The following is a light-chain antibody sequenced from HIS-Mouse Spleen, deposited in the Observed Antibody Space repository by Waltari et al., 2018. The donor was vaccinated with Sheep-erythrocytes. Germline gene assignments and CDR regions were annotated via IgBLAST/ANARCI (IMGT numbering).Light chain of an antibody. CDR1: SRDVGGYNY. Sequence: QSALTQPRSVSGSPGQSVTISCTGTSRDVGGYNYVSWYQQHPGKAPKLMNYDVSKRPSGVPDRFSGSKSGNTASLTISGLQAEDEADYYCCSYAGSYNHVFATGTKVTVL. V-gene: IGLV2-11*01. CDR2: DVS. CDR3: CSYAGSYNHV. J-gene: IGLJ1*01.